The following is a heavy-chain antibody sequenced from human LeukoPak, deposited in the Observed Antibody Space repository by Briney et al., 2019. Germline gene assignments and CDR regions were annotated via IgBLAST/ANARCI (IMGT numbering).Heavy chain of an antibody. CDR2: IYYSGST. J-gene: IGHJ4*02. CDR1: SGSISSSSYY. CDR3: ARHRGSSAYYSFDY. Sequence: SETLSLTCTVSSGSISSSSYYWGWIRQPPGKGLEWIGSIYYSGSTYYNPSLKSRVTISVDTSKTQVSLKVTSVTAADTAVYYCARHRGSSAYYSFDYWGQGTQVTVSS. D-gene: IGHD3-22*01. V-gene: IGHV4-39*01.